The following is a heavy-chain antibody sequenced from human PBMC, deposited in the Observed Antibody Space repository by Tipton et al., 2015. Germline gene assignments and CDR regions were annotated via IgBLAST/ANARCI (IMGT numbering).Heavy chain of an antibody. V-gene: IGHV4-39*07. CDR2: LYFSGST. J-gene: IGHJ4*02. CDR3: ACQDYDSLTRDYQTVDY. CDR1: GASISSSSYY. Sequence: LRLSCTVSGASISSSSYYWAWIRQPPGKGLEWIGSLYFSGSTYYNPSLKSRVTMSRDTSKNQFSLKLTSVTAADTAVYYCACQDYDSLTRDYQTVDYWGQGTLVTVSS. D-gene: IGHD3-9*01.